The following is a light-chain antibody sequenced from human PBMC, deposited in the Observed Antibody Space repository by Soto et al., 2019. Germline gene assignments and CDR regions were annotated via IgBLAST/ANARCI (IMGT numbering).Light chain of an antibody. V-gene: IGKV1-39*01. Sequence: DIQMTQSPSSLSASVGDRVTIACRASQSISSYLNWYQQKPRKATKLMIYAASSLQSGVPSRFSGSGSGTDFTLTISSLQPEDFANYYCQQSYSTHPITFGQGTRLEIK. CDR2: AAS. J-gene: IGKJ5*01. CDR1: QSISSY. CDR3: QQSYSTHPIT.